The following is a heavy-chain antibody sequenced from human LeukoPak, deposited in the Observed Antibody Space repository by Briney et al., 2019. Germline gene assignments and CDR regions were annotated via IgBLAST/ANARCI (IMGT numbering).Heavy chain of an antibody. Sequence: ASVKVSCKASGGTFSSYGISWVRQAPGQGLEWMGWISAYNGNTNYAQKLRGRVTMTTDTSTSTAYMELRSLRSDGTAVYYCATLGYCSSTSCYEYYYYMDVWGKGTTVTVSS. J-gene: IGHJ6*03. D-gene: IGHD2-2*01. CDR1: GGTFSSYG. CDR3: ATLGYCSSTSCYEYYYYMDV. V-gene: IGHV1-18*01. CDR2: ISAYNGNT.